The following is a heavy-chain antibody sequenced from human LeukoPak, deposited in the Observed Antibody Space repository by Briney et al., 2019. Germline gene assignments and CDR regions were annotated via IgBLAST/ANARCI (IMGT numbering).Heavy chain of an antibody. CDR3: AKGYCSSTSCSRFDP. V-gene: IGHV3-23*01. CDR2: ISGSGGST. J-gene: IGHJ5*02. D-gene: IGHD2-2*01. CDR1: GFTFSSYA. Sequence: PGGSLRLSCAASGFTFSSYAMSWVRQAPGKGLEWVSAISGSGGSTYHADSVKGRFTISRDNSKNTLYLQMNSLRAEDTAVYYCAKGYCSSTSCSRFDPWGQGTLVTVSS.